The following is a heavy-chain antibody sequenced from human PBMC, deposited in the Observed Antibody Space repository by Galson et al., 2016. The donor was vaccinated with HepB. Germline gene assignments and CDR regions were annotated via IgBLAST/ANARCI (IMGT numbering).Heavy chain of an antibody. CDR1: GFSVSSNY. D-gene: IGHD5-12*01. J-gene: IGHJ6*02. Sequence: SLRLSCAASGFSVSSNYMNWVRQAPGKGLEWVSVINSNAITYSADSVKGRFTISRDNSKSTLYLQMNSLRAEDTAVYYCARERVATIPHPKYYYGMDVWGQGTTVIVSS. CDR2: INSNAIT. V-gene: IGHV3-53*01. CDR3: ARERVATIPHPKYYYGMDV.